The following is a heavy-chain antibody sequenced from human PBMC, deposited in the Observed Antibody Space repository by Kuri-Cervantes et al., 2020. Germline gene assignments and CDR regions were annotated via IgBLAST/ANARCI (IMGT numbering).Heavy chain of an antibody. Sequence: GESLKISCAASGFTFSSYAMSWVRQAPGKGLEWVSAISGSGGSTYYADSVKGRFTIPRDNSKNTLYLQMNSLRAEDTAVYYCACPDILTDGMDVWGQGTTVTVSS. V-gene: IGHV3-23*01. CDR1: GFTFSSYA. CDR2: ISGSGGST. D-gene: IGHD3-9*01. J-gene: IGHJ6*02. CDR3: ACPDILTDGMDV.